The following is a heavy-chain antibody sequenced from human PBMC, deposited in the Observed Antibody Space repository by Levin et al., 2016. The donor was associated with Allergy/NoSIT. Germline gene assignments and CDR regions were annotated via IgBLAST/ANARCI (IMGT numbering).Heavy chain of an antibody. J-gene: IGHJ5*02. CDR2: IIPIFGTA. Sequence: SVKVSCKASGGTFSSYAISWVRQAPGQGLEWMGGIIPIFGTANYAQKFQGRVTITADESTSTAYMELSSLRSEDTAVYYCASTKTDPFVVVAYGFDPWGQGTLVTVSS. CDR3: ASTKTDPFVVVAYGFDP. V-gene: IGHV1-69*13. CDR1: GGTFSSYA. D-gene: IGHD2-2*01.